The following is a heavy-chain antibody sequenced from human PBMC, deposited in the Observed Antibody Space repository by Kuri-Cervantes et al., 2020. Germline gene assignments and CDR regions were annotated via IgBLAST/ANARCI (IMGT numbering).Heavy chain of an antibody. J-gene: IGHJ4*02. D-gene: IGHD6-19*01. CDR1: GYTFTSYD. Sequence: ASVKVSCRASGYTFTSYDIHWVRQAPGQGLEWKGWMSPNSGGTNYAQKFQGRVTMTRDTSISTAYMELSRLRSDDTAVYYCARVAVAGTWDYWGQGTLVTVSS. CDR2: MSPNSGGT. CDR3: ARVAVAGTWDY. V-gene: IGHV1-2*02.